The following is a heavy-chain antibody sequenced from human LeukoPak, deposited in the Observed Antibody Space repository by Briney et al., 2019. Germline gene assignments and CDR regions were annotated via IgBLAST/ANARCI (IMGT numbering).Heavy chain of an antibody. V-gene: IGHV3-48*01. J-gene: IGHJ3*02. Sequence: PGGSLRLSCAASGFTFSSYSMNWVRQAPGRGLEWVSYISSSSSTIYYADSVKGRFTISRDNAKNSLYLQMNSLRAEDTAVYYCARAYAFDIWGQGKMVTVSS. CDR3: ARAYAFDI. CDR2: ISSSSSTI. CDR1: GFTFSSYS.